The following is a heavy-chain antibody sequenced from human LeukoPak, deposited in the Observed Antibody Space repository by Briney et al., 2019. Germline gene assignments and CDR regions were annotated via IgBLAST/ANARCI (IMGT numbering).Heavy chain of an antibody. Sequence: GGSLRLSCAASGFTFSNAWMSWVRQAPGKGLEWVGRIKSKTDGGTTGYAAPVKGRFTIPRDDSKNTLYLQMNSLKTEDTAVYYCTTDRCSSTSCRPTDYWGQGTLVTVSS. CDR2: IKSKTDGGTT. CDR3: TTDRCSSTSCRPTDY. CDR1: GFTFSNAW. D-gene: IGHD2-2*01. V-gene: IGHV3-15*01. J-gene: IGHJ4*02.